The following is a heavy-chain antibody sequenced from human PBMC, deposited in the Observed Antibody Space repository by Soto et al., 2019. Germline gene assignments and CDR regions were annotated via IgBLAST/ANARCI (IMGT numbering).Heavy chain of an antibody. D-gene: IGHD6-13*01. CDR3: ARAIAAAGAYYGMDV. J-gene: IGHJ6*02. V-gene: IGHV1-2*04. CDR2: INPNSGGT. CDR1: GYTFTGYY. Sequence: ASVKVSCKASGYTFTGYYMHWVRQAPGQGLEWMGWINPNSGGTNYAQKFQGWVTMTRDTSISTAYMELSRLRSDDTAVYYCARAIAAAGAYYGMDVWGQGXTVTVYS.